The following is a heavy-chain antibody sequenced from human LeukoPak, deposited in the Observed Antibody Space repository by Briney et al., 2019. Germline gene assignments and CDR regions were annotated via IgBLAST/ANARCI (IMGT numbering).Heavy chain of an antibody. Sequence: GGSLRLSCAASGFTFSSYWMHWVRQAPGKGLVWVSRINSDGSSTSYADSVKGRFTISRDSSKNTLYLQMNSLRAEDTAVYYCAKGGSSWSLVGYFDNWGQGTLVTVSS. CDR2: INSDGSST. J-gene: IGHJ4*02. CDR3: AKGGSSWSLVGYFDN. D-gene: IGHD6-13*01. CDR1: GFTFSSYW. V-gene: IGHV3-74*01.